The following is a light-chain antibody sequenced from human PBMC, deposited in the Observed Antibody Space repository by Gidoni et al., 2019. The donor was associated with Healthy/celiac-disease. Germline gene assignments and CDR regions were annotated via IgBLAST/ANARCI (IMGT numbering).Light chain of an antibody. J-gene: IGKJ3*01. V-gene: IGKV1-33*01. Sequence: IQMTQSPSSLSASVGDRVTITCQASQDISNYLNWYQQKPGKAPKHLIYDASNLETGVPSRFSGSGSGTDFTFTISSLQPEDIATYYCQQYDNPLFTFGPGTKVDIK. CDR2: DAS. CDR1: QDISNY. CDR3: QQYDNPLFT.